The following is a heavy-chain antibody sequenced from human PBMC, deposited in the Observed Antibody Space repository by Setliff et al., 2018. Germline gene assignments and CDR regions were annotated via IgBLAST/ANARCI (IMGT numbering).Heavy chain of an antibody. D-gene: IGHD2-15*01. CDR3: ARDGAYCSGGSCYSFDY. J-gene: IGHJ4*02. CDR2: IIPIFGTP. CDR1: GYIFSDYG. V-gene: IGHV1-69*13. Sequence: SVKVSCKSSGYIFSDYGITWVRQAPGQGLEWMGAIIPIFGTPNYAQKFQDRVTITAGVSTSTAYMELSSLRSDDTAVYYCARDGAYCSGGSCYSFDYWGQGTPVTVSS.